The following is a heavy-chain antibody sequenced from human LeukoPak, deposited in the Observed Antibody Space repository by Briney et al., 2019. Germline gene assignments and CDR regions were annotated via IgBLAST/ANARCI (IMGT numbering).Heavy chain of an antibody. J-gene: IGHJ6*03. D-gene: IGHD3-10*01. V-gene: IGHV4-59*01. Sequence: SETLSLTCNVSGTSIKTYYWSWIRQPPGKGLEWIGYIFDRGTTNYNPSLESRVTISAETSKNQVSLKVKSVTAADTAVYYCARGGRSRGSMSFYYMDVWGKGAAVTVSS. CDR1: GTSIKTYY. CDR3: ARGGRSRGSMSFYYMDV. CDR2: IFDRGTT.